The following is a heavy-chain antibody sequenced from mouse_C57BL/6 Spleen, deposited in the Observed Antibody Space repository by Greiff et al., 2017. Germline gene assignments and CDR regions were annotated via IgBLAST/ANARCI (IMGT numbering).Heavy chain of an antibody. CDR3: ARSGYYGSSYAMDY. D-gene: IGHD1-1*01. CDR2: INPYNGGT. CDR1: GYTFTDYY. J-gene: IGHJ4*01. Sequence: VQLQQSGPVLVKPGASVKMSCKASGYTFTDYYMNWVKQSHGKSLEWIGVINPYNGGTSYNQKFKGKATLTVDKSSSTAYMELNSLTSEDSAVYYCARSGYYGSSYAMDYWGQGTSVTVSS. V-gene: IGHV1-19*01.